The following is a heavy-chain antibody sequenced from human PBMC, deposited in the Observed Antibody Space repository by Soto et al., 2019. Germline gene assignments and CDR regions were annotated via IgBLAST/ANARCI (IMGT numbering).Heavy chain of an antibody. CDR1: GDSMTNYY. J-gene: IGHJ4*02. CDR2: IFVLGYT. D-gene: IGHD2-8*01. CDR3: VRGGNYSANNGHPLFDY. V-gene: IGHV4-4*07. Sequence: QVQLQESGPRLVKPSETLSLTCTVSGDSMTNYYWAWIRQPAGKGLEWIGRIFVLGYTNYNPSLKSRVVLSVDTSKSQLSLSLTAVTAADTAVYYCVRGGNYSANNGHPLFDYWGQGTVFSVCS.